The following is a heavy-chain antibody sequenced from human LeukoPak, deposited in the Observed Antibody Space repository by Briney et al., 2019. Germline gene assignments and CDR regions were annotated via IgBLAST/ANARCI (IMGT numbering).Heavy chain of an antibody. J-gene: IGHJ2*01. V-gene: IGHV3-66*01. CDR1: GFIVSSNY. CDR3: ARVVNSIYWYFDL. D-gene: IGHD4-23*01. Sequence: GGSLRLSCAASGFIVSSNYMNWVRQAPGKGLEWVSFIYSGGSTYYADSVKGRFIISRDNSKNTLYLQMYSLRAEDTAVYYCARVVNSIYWYFDLWGRGTLVTVSS. CDR2: IYSGGST.